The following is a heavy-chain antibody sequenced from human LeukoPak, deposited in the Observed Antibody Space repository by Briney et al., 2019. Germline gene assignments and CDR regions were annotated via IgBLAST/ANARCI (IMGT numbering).Heavy chain of an antibody. CDR3: ARDLFFDSSGYDY. CDR2: IIPILGIA. D-gene: IGHD3-22*01. J-gene: IGHJ4*02. Sequence: ASVKVSCEASGGTFSSYAISWVRQAPGQGLEWMGRIIPILGIANYAQKFQGRVTITADKSTSTAYMELSSLRSEDTAVYYCARDLFFDSSGYDYWGQGTLVTVSS. V-gene: IGHV1-69*04. CDR1: GGTFSSYA.